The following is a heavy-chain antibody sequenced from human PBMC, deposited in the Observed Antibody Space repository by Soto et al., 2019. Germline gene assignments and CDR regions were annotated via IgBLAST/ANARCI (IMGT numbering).Heavy chain of an antibody. CDR3: AKGTGYSSSWYSKDSHIDAFDI. Sequence: GGSLRLSCAASGFTFSDYGMHWVRQAPGKGLEWVSAISGSGGSTYYADSVKGRFTISRDNSKNTLYLQMNSLRAEDTAVYYCAKGTGYSSSWYSKDSHIDAFDIWGQGTMVTVSS. CDR1: GFTFSDYG. CDR2: ISGSGGST. V-gene: IGHV3-23*01. D-gene: IGHD6-13*01. J-gene: IGHJ3*02.